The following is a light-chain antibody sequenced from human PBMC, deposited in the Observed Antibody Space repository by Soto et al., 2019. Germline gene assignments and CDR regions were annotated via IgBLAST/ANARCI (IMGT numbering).Light chain of an antibody. CDR2: DAS. CDR1: QSVSSS. Sequence: EIVLTQSPDTLSLSPGERATLSCRASQSVSSSLAWYQQKPGQAPRLLIYDASNRATGIPARFSGSGSGTDVTLTSSSLEPEDFAVYYCQQRSNWPPEVTYGPGTKVDIK. J-gene: IGKJ3*01. V-gene: IGKV3-11*01. CDR3: QQRSNWPPEVT.